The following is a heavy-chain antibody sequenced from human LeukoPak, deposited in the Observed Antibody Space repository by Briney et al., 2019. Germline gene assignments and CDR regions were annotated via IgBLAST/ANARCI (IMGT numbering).Heavy chain of an antibody. CDR2: VQNDGSSA. Sequence: GGSLRLSCAASGFTFNSYWMHWVRQAPGKGLVWVSLVQNDGSSATYADSVRGRFTISRDNAKNTVYLQMNSLRVEDTAVYYCVRDVPHNWFDSWCQGTLVTVSS. CDR3: VRDVPHNWFDS. V-gene: IGHV3-74*01. CDR1: GFTFNSYW. J-gene: IGHJ5*01.